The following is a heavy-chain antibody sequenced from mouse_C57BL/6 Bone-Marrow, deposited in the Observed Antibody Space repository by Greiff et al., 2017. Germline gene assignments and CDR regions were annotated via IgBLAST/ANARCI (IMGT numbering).Heavy chain of an antibody. CDR3: AIWRYDSAYYAMDY. J-gene: IGHJ4*01. Sequence: QVQLQQPGAELVRPGSSVKLSCKASGYTFTSYWMHWVKQRPIQGLEWIGNIDPSDSETHYNQKFKDKATLTVDKSSSTAYMQLSSLTSEDSAVYYCAIWRYDSAYYAMDYWGQGTSVTVSS. CDR2: IDPSDSET. V-gene: IGHV1-52*01. D-gene: IGHD1-1*02. CDR1: GYTFTSYW.